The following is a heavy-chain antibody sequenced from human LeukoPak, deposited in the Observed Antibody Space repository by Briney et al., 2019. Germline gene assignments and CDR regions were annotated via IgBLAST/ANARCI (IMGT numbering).Heavy chain of an antibody. CDR3: ATLTGGDDAFDI. Sequence: PSETLSLTCTVSGGSISSYYWSWIRQPPGKGLEWVGYIFYTGSTNYNPSLKSRVTISVLTSKNRFSLKLSSVTAADTAVYYCATLTGGDDAFDIWGQGTMVTVSS. V-gene: IGHV4-59*01. D-gene: IGHD4-23*01. CDR2: IFYTGST. J-gene: IGHJ3*02. CDR1: GGSISSYY.